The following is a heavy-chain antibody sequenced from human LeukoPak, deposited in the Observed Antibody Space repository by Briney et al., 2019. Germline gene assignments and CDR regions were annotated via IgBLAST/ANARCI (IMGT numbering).Heavy chain of an antibody. CDR2: IYTSGST. J-gene: IGHJ4*02. CDR3: ARGEREVYYFDY. V-gene: IGHV4-61*02. CDR1: GGSISSGSYY. Sequence: SETLSLTCTVSGGSISSGSYYWSWIRQPAGKGLEWIGRIYTSGSTNYNPSLKSRVTMSVDTSKNQFSLKLSSVTAADTAVYYCARGEREVYYFDYWGQGTLVTVSS. D-gene: IGHD1-26*01.